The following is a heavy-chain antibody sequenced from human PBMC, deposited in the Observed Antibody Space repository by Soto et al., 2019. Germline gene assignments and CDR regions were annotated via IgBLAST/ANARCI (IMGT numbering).Heavy chain of an antibody. CDR1: GFSFSGSA. V-gene: IGHV3-73*01. CDR2: IRSKANSYAT. D-gene: IGHD1-26*01. Sequence: GGSLRLSCAASGFSFSGSAMHWVRQASGKGLEWVGRIRSKANSYATVYAASVKGRFTISRDDSKDTAYLQMNSLKTEDTAVYYCATIWSEREPNFDNWGPGTLVTVSS. CDR3: ATIWSEREPNFDN. J-gene: IGHJ4*02.